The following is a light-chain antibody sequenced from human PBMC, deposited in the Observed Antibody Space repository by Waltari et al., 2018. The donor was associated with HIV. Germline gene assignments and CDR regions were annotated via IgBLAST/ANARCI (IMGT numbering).Light chain of an antibody. Sequence: QSALTQPASVSGSPGPSITISCSGTGSNIGTYYLVSWYQHHLGKAPELLIYEVNKRPSGISNRFSGAKSGNTASLTISGLQTEDEADYYCCSYASRGAWIFGGGTKLTVL. CDR1: GSNIGTYYL. V-gene: IGLV2-23*02. CDR3: CSYASRGAWI. J-gene: IGLJ2*01. CDR2: EVN.